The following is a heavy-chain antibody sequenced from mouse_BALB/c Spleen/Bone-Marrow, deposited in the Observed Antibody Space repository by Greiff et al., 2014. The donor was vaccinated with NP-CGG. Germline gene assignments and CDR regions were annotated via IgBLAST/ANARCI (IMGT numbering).Heavy chain of an antibody. Sequence: VKLMESGPGLVAPSQSLSITCTVSGFSLSRYSVHWVHQPPGKGLEWLGMIWGGGSTDYNSALKSRLSISKDNSKSQVFLKMNSLQSDDTAMYYCARNLLYGNPYYYAMDYWGQGTSVTVSS. CDR2: IWGGGST. J-gene: IGHJ4*01. D-gene: IGHD2-1*01. CDR1: GFSLSRYS. CDR3: ARNLLYGNPYYYAMDY. V-gene: IGHV2-6-4*01.